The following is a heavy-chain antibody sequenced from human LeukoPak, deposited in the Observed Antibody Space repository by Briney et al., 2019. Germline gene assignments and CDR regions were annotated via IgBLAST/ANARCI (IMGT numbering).Heavy chain of an antibody. CDR1: GGSISSGGYY. CDR2: IYYSGST. D-gene: IGHD3-9*01. CDR3: ARDVNDILTGPHAFDI. J-gene: IGHJ3*02. Sequence: PSQTLSLTCTVSGGSISSGGYYWSRIRQHPGKGLEWIGYIYYSGSTYYNPSLKSRVTISVDTSKNQFSLKLSSVTAADTAVYYCARDVNDILTGPHAFDIWGQGTMVTVSS. V-gene: IGHV4-31*03.